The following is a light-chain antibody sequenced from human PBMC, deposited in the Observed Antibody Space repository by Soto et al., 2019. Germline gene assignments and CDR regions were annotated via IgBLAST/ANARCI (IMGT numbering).Light chain of an antibody. J-gene: IGKJ5*01. CDR2: GXS. CDR3: MQGIQLPNT. CDR1: HSLLHTDGNSY. V-gene: IGKV2-29*03. Sequence: DIVMTQTPLSLSVTPGQRASISCKSSHSLLHTDGNSYXXXYLQXXGXTPQXXXYGXSNRFSGVPDRFSGSGSGTDFTLKISRVEAEDVGLYYCMQGIQLPNTFGQGTRLEIK.